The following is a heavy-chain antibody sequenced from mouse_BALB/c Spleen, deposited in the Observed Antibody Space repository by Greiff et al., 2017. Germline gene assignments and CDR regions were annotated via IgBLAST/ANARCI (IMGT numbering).Heavy chain of an antibody. CDR1: GFSFSSYA. CDR2: ISSGGST. Sequence: EVNLVESGGGLVKPGGSLTLSCAASGFSFSSYAMPWVRQTPEKRLEWVAAISSGGSTYYPYSVKGRLTISRDNARNILYLQMSSLRSEDTAMYYCARRDYYYGTNYFDYWGQGTTLTVSS. V-gene: IGHV5-6-5*01. CDR3: ARRDYYYGTNYFDY. J-gene: IGHJ2*01. D-gene: IGHD1-1*01.